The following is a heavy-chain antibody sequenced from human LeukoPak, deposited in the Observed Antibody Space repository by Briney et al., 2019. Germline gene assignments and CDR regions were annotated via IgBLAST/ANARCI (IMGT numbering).Heavy chain of an antibody. CDR2: ISSSSSYT. D-gene: IGHD3-10*01. J-gene: IGHJ3*02. V-gene: IGHV3-11*06. CDR3: ARVHPSRGIGDAFDI. CDR1: GFTFSDYY. Sequence: GGSLRLSCAASGFTFSDYYMSWIRQAPGKGLEWVSYISSSSSYTNYADSVKGRFTISRDNAKNSLYLQMNSLSAEDTAVYYCARVHPSRGIGDAFDIWGQGTMVTVSS.